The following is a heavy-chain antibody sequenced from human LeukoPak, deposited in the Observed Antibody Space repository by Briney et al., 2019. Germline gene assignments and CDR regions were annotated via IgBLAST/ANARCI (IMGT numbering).Heavy chain of an antibody. V-gene: IGHV1-18*01. J-gene: IGHJ4*02. CDR2: ISAYNGNT. CDR1: GYTFTSYG. Sequence: ASVKVSCKASGYTFTSYGISCVRQAPGQGLEWMGWISAYNGNTNYAQKLQGRVTMTTDTSTSTAYMELRSPRSDDTAVYYCARVDTAMEAGDYWGQGTLVTVSS. CDR3: ARVDTAMEAGDY. D-gene: IGHD5-18*01.